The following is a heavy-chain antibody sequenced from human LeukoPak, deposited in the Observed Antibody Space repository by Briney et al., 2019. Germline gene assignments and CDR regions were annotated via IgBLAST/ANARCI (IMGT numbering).Heavy chain of an antibody. V-gene: IGHV3-23*01. CDR3: AKQYSSSSGVFDY. CDR1: GFTFSSYA. CDR2: ISGSGGST. J-gene: IGHJ4*02. Sequence: AGGSLRLSCAASGFTFSSYAMSWVRQAPGKGLEWVSAISGSGGSTYYADSVKGRFPISRDNSKNTLYLQMNSLRAEDTAVYYCAKQYSSSSGVFDYWGQGTLVTVSS. D-gene: IGHD6-13*01.